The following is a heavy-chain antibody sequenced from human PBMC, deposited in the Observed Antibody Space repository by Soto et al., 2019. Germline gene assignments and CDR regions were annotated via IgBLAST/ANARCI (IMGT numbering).Heavy chain of an antibody. Sequence: ASVKVSCKASAYSFTTYHIHWVRQAPGQGLEWMGLINPDAGATNYAQRFQGRLRLTRDTSTSTVYMELRSLRFDDTAVYYCARGDIVLVPASDGNWFDPWGQGTLVTVSS. D-gene: IGHD2-2*01. J-gene: IGHJ5*02. CDR1: AYSFTTYH. CDR3: ARGDIVLVPASDGNWFDP. CDR2: INPDAGAT. V-gene: IGHV1-46*01.